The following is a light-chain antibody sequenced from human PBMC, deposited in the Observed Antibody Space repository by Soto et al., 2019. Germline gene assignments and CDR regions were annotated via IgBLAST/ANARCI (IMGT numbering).Light chain of an antibody. CDR2: AAS. CDR3: QQFNVYPLT. Sequence: DIQLTQYPSFLSASVGDRVTISCRASQGITDFLAWYQQKPGKAPKLLIYAASTLQSGVPSRFSGSASGTEFTLTISSLQPEDFATYFCQQFNVYPLTFGGGTMLEIK. CDR1: QGITDF. V-gene: IGKV1-9*01. J-gene: IGKJ4*01.